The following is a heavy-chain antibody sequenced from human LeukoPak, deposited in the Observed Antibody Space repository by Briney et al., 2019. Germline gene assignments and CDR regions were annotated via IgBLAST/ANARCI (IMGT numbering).Heavy chain of an antibody. D-gene: IGHD4-17*01. CDR1: GFTFSSYS. CDR3: ARETTVIKKIDY. V-gene: IGHV3-21*01. J-gene: IGHJ4*02. CDR2: ISSSSGYI. Sequence: GGSLRLSCGASGFTFSSYSMNWVRQAPGKGLEWVSSISSSSGYIYYADSVKGRFTISRDNAKNSLYLQMNSLRDEDTAIYYCARETTVIKKIDYWGQGTLVTVSS.